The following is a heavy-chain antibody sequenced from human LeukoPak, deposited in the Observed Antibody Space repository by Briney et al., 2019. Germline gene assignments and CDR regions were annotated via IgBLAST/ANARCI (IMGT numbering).Heavy chain of an antibody. V-gene: IGHV3-23*01. CDR1: GFTFSSYA. CDR3: AKAQSERGYAPDRPWYYYYGMDV. D-gene: IGHD6-6*01. CDR2: ISGSGGST. J-gene: IGHJ6*02. Sequence: GGSLRLSCAASGFTFSSYAMSWVRQAPGKGLEWVSAISGSGGSTYYADSVKGRFTISRDNSKNTLYLQMNSLRAEDTAVYYCAKAQSERGYAPDRPWYYYYGMDVWGQGTTVTVSS.